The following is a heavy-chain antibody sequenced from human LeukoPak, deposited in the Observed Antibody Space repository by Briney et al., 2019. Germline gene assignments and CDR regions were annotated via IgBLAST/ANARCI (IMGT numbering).Heavy chain of an antibody. CDR1: GFTFSSYG. J-gene: IGHJ4*02. D-gene: IGHD3-10*01. CDR3: ARVGTMVRGVLITAYYFDY. Sequence: PGGSLRLSCAASGFTFSSYGMHWVRQAPGKGLEWVAFIRYDGSNKYYADSVKGRFTISRDNSKNTLYLQMNSLRAGDMAVYYCARVGTMVRGVLITAYYFDYWGQGTLVTVSS. V-gene: IGHV3-30*02. CDR2: IRYDGSNK.